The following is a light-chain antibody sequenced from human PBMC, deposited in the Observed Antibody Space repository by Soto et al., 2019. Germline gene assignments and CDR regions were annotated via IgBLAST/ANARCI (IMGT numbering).Light chain of an antibody. CDR1: QTISSW. CDR3: QQYDNLPPFT. J-gene: IGKJ5*01. V-gene: IGKV1-33*01. CDR2: DAS. Sequence: DIQMTQSPATVSGSVGDSVTITCRASQTISSWLAWYQQKPGKAPKLLNYDASNLETGVPSRFSGSGSRTDFTFTISSLQPEDIATYYCQQYDNLPPFTFGQGARLEI.